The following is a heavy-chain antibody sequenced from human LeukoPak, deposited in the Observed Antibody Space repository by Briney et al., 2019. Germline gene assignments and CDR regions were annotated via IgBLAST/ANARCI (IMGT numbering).Heavy chain of an antibody. D-gene: IGHD2-21*01. V-gene: IGHV3-48*01. CDR2: ISSSSSTI. CDR3: ARESPSYCGGDCYLS. CDR1: GFTFSSYS. Sequence: GGSLRLSCAASGFTFSSYSMNWVRQAPGKGLEWVSYISSSSSTIYYADSVKGRFTISRDNAKNSPYLQMKSLRAEDTAVYYCARESPSYCGGDCYLSWGQGTLVTVSS. J-gene: IGHJ4*02.